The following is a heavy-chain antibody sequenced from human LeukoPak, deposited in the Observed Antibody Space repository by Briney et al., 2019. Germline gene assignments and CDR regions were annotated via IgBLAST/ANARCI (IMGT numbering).Heavy chain of an antibody. J-gene: IGHJ5*02. CDR3: ARRFGGSWFDP. D-gene: IGHD3-16*01. CDR2: IYRSGST. Sequence: SETLSLTCTVSGHSISSGYYWVWIRQTPGKGLEWIGSIYRSGSTYYNPSLKSRVTISVDTSKSQFSLELSSVTAADTAVYYCARRFGGSWFDPWGQGTLVTVSS. V-gene: IGHV4-38-2*02. CDR1: GHSISSGYY.